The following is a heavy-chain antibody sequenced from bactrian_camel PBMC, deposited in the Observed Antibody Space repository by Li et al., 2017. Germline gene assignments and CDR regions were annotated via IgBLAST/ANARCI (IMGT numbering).Heavy chain of an antibody. CDR1: RYTYKRNC. CDR2: LWIGGNTA. Sequence: QVQLVESGGGSVLAGGSLRLSCAAGRYTYKRNCMGWVRQAPGRDPEGVAVLWIGGNTAYYANSVKGRFTISKDNVKNTLFLQMNSLKSEDTGIYYCAAAQYCSSPLLLGTYNYWGRGTQVTVS. D-gene: IGHD1*01. V-gene: IGHV3S1*01. J-gene: IGHJ4*01. CDR3: AAAQYCSSPLLLGTYNY.